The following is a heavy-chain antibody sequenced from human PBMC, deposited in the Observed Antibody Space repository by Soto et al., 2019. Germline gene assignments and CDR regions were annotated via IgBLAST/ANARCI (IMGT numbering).Heavy chain of an antibody. V-gene: IGHV4-59*01. D-gene: IGHD1-7*01. Sequence: LSETLSLTCTVSGAYMRGFYWHWIRQPPGQGLEWIGYIYYSGSSSYNPSLKSRVTISLDTSKSQFSLELSSVTAADTAFYYCARDNGNYDFDFWGQGTLVTVSS. CDR3: ARDNGNYDFDF. J-gene: IGHJ4*02. CDR2: IYYSGSS. CDR1: GAYMRGFY.